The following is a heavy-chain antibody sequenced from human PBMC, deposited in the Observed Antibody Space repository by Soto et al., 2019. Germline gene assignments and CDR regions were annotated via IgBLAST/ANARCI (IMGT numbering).Heavy chain of an antibody. Sequence: GGSLRLSCAASGFTFDDYAMHWVRQAPGKGLEWVSGISWNSGSIGYADSVKGRFTISRDNAKNSLYLQMNSLRAEDTALYYCAKDLGYCSSTSCSGGAFDIWGQGTMVTVSS. J-gene: IGHJ3*02. CDR3: AKDLGYCSSTSCSGGAFDI. D-gene: IGHD2-2*01. CDR1: GFTFDDYA. V-gene: IGHV3-9*01. CDR2: ISWNSGSI.